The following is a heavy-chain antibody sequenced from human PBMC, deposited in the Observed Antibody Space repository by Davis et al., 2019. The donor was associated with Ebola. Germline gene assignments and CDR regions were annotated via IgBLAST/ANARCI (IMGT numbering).Heavy chain of an antibody. Sequence: PSETLSLTCTVSGGSISSGGYYWSWIRQHPGKGLEWIGYIYYSGSTYYNPSLKSRVTISVDTSKNQFSLKLSSVTAADTAVYYCARVALQRSFDYWGQGTLVTVSS. V-gene: IGHV4-31*03. CDR2: IYYSGST. J-gene: IGHJ4*02. D-gene: IGHD4-11*01. CDR1: GGSISSGGYY. CDR3: ARVALQRSFDY.